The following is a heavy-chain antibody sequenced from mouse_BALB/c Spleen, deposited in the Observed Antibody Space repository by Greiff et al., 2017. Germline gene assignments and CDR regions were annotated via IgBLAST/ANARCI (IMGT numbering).Heavy chain of an antibody. CDR3: ARVRYYGSSPWFAY. D-gene: IGHD1-1*01. J-gene: IGHJ3*01. V-gene: IGHV5-6-5*01. Sequence: EVQLVESGGGLVKPGGSLKLSCAASGFTFSSYAMPWVRQTPEKRLEWVASISSGGSTYYSDSVKGRFTISRDNARNILYLQMSSLRSKDTAMYYYARVRYYGSSPWFAYWGQGTLVTVSA. CDR2: ISSGGST. CDR1: GFTFSSYA.